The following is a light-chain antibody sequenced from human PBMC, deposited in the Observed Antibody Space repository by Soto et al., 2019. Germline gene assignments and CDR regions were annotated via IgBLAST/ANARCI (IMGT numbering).Light chain of an antibody. CDR2: GAS. CDR1: QSVSNNY. V-gene: IGKV3-20*01. J-gene: IGKJ5*01. Sequence: EVGVSQSAGTLSLSTGERATLSCRASQSVSNNYLAWYQQKPGQAPRLLIYGASNRATGIPDRFSGSGSGTDFTLTISRLEPEDFAVYYCQQYGSSPLTFAQRTRLAIK. CDR3: QQYGSSPLT.